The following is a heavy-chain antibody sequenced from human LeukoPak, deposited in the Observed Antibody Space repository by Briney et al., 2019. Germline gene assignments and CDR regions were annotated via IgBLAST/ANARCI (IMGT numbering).Heavy chain of an antibody. CDR1: GYTFTSYG. V-gene: IGHV1-18*01. Sequence: GASVKVSCKASGYTFTSYGINWVRQAPGQGLEWMGWISAYNGNTNYAQKLQGRVTITADESTSTAYMELSSLRSEDTAVYYCAREDSGTDEGFDYWGQGTLVTVSS. D-gene: IGHD1-26*01. CDR2: ISAYNGNT. CDR3: AREDSGTDEGFDY. J-gene: IGHJ4*02.